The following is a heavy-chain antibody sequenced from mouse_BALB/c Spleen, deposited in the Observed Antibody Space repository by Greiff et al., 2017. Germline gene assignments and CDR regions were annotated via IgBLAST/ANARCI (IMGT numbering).Heavy chain of an antibody. V-gene: IGHV5-9-3*01. CDR1: GFTFSSYA. CDR2: ISSGGSYT. Sequence: EVQVVESGGGLVKPGGSLKLSCAASGFTFSSYAMSWVRQTPEKRLEWVATISSGGSYTYYPDSVKGRFTISRDNAKNTLYLQMSSLRSEDTAMYYCARRLLPDYYAMDYWGQGTSVTVSS. D-gene: IGHD2-3*01. J-gene: IGHJ4*01. CDR3: ARRLLPDYYAMDY.